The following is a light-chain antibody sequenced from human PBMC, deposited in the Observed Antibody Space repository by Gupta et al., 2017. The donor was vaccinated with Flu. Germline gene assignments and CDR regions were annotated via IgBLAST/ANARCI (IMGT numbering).Light chain of an antibody. CDR3: QNYDYSPFT. V-gene: IGKV3-20*01. CDR1: QSVSRDY. J-gene: IGKJ3*01. Sequence: SCRASQSVSRDYLAWYQQKPGQAPRILIYATSSRATGIPDRFSGSGSGTDFTLTICRLEPEDFGVYYCQNYDYSPFTFGPGTKVDI. CDR2: ATS.